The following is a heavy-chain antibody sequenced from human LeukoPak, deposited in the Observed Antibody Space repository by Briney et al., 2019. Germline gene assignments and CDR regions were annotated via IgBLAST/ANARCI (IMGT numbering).Heavy chain of an antibody. J-gene: IGHJ4*02. CDR2: ITSSSNSM. V-gene: IGHV3-21*01. CDR3: AKPSGSDFDY. Sequence: GGSLRLSCAASGFTFDTYSKSWVRQAPGEGLEWVSSITSSSNSMYYADSVRGRFTISRDNAKNSLYLQMNSLRAEDTAVYYCAKPSGSDFDYWGQGTLVTVSS. CDR1: GFTFDTYS. D-gene: IGHD1-14*01.